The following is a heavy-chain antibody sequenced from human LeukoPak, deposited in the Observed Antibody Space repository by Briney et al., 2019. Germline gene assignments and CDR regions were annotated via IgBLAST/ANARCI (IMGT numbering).Heavy chain of an antibody. Sequence: GESLKISCKGSGYKFNAYWIAWVRQMPGKGLEWMGIIYPDDSDTRYNPSFQGQVTISADKSVSIAYLQWTSLKASDTAMYYCARHLSDITSSPNYWGPGTLVTVSS. D-gene: IGHD2-2*01. V-gene: IGHV5-51*01. CDR1: GYKFNAYW. CDR2: IYPDDSDT. CDR3: ARHLSDITSSPNY. J-gene: IGHJ4*02.